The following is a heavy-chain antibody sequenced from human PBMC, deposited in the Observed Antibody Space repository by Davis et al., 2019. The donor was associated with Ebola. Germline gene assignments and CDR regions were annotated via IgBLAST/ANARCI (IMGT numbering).Heavy chain of an antibody. D-gene: IGHD3-10*01. CDR3: ARTYYYGSGLSYYGMDV. Sequence: SGPTLVKPTQTLALTCTFSGFSLSPSGMCVSWIRQPPGKALEWLARIDWDDDKYYSTSLKTRLTISKDTSKNQVVLTMTNMDPVDTATYYCARTYYYGSGLSYYGMDVWGQGTTVTVSS. CDR2: IDWDDDK. V-gene: IGHV2-70*11. J-gene: IGHJ6*02. CDR1: GFSLSPSGMC.